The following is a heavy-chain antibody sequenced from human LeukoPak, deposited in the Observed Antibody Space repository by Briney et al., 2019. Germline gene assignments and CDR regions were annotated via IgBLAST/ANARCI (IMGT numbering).Heavy chain of an antibody. CDR2: IYYSGST. Sequence: PETLSLTCTVSGGSISSYYWSWIRQPPGKGLEWIGYIYYSGSTNYNPSLKSRVTISVDTSKNQFSLKLSSVTAADTAVYYCARATTVVTVFDYWGQGTLVTVSS. V-gene: IGHV4-59*01. CDR3: ARATTVVTVFDY. D-gene: IGHD4-23*01. CDR1: GGSISSYY. J-gene: IGHJ4*02.